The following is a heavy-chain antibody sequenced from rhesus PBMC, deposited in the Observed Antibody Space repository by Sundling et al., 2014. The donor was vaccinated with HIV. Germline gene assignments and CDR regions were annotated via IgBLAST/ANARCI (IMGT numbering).Heavy chain of an antibody. D-gene: IGHD6-31*01. Sequence: EVQPVESGGGLVQPGGSLRLSCAASGFTFSSYGMSWVRQAPGKGLEWVSSISSASNYRYYADSVKGRFTISRDNAKNSLSLQMNSLRAEDTAVYYCTRWVAAAGFFDYWGQGVLVTVSS. CDR3: TRWVAAAGFFDY. V-gene: IGHV3-136*01. J-gene: IGHJ4*01. CDR2: ISSASNYR. CDR1: GFTFSSYG.